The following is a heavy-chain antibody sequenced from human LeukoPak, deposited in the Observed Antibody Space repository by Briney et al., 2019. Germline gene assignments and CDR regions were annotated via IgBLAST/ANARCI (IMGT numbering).Heavy chain of an antibody. CDR3: ARGTPRRITMIVVVPQDY. CDR2: KSYDGSKI. CDR1: GFTFSYYA. J-gene: IGHJ4*02. Sequence: PGGSLRLSCEASGFTFSYYAMHWVRQAPGKGLEWVACKSYDGSKINYADSVKGRFAISRDISKNTLYLQMNSLRAEDTAVYYCARGTPRRITMIVVVPQDYWGQGTLVTVSS. V-gene: IGHV3-30*09. D-gene: IGHD3-22*01.